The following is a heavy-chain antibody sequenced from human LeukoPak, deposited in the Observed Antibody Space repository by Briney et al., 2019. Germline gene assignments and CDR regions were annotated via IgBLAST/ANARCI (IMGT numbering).Heavy chain of an antibody. J-gene: IGHJ4*02. V-gene: IGHV1-2*02. CDR1: GYTFTGYY. D-gene: IGHD6-19*01. CDR3: ARAYSSGKTVPYYFDY. Sequence: ASVKVFCKASGYTFTGYYMHWVRQAPGQGLEWMGWINPNSGGTNYAQKFQGRVTMTRDTSISTAYMELSRLRSDDTAVYYCARAYSSGKTVPYYFDYWGQGTLVTVSS. CDR2: INPNSGGT.